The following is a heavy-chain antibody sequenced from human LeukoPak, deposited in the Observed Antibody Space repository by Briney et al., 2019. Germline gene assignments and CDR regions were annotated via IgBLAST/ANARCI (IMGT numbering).Heavy chain of an antibody. CDR3: ARRIQGMAPYYFDY. Sequence: QPGGSLRLSCTASGFTFSSYWMHWVRQAPGRGLVWVSRINSDGGSTSHADSVKGRFTISRDNAKNTLYLQMNSLRAEDTAVYYCARRIQGMAPYYFDYWGQGTLVTVSS. CDR2: INSDGGST. D-gene: IGHD5-24*01. J-gene: IGHJ4*02. V-gene: IGHV3-74*01. CDR1: GFTFSSYW.